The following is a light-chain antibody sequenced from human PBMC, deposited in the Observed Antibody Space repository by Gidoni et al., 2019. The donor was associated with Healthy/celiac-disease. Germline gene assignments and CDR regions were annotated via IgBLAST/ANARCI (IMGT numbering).Light chain of an antibody. V-gene: IGKV1-27*01. CDR2: AAS. CDR3: QRYSSAPWT. CDR1: QGISNY. Sequence: DIQMTQSPSSLSASVGDRITITCRASQGISNYLAWYQQKPGKVPKLLIYAASTLQSGVPSRLSGSGSATDFTLTINSLQPEDVATYYCQRYSSAPWTFGQGTKVEIK. J-gene: IGKJ1*01.